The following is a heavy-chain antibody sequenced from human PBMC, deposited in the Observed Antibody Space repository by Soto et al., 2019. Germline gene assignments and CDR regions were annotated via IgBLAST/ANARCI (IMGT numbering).Heavy chain of an antibody. D-gene: IGHD3-22*01. Sequence: KASETLSLTCAVSGYSISSGYYWGWIRQPPGKGLEWIGSIYHSGSTYYNPSLKSRVTISVDTSKNQFSLKLSSVTAADTAVYYCASRYYDSSGYYNWGQGTLVTVSS. CDR2: IYHSGST. CDR1: GYSISSGYY. CDR3: ASRYYDSSGYYN. V-gene: IGHV4-38-2*01. J-gene: IGHJ4*02.